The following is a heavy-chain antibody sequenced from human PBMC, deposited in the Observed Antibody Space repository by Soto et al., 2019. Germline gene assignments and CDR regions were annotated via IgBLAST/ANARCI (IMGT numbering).Heavy chain of an antibody. V-gene: IGHV4-34*01. D-gene: IGHD2-2*01. J-gene: IGHJ4*02. Sequence: ETLSLTCAVYGGSFSDYYWSWIRQPPGKGLEWIGEINHSGSTNYNPSLKSRFTISVDTSKNQFSLKLSSVTAADTAVYYCARGRGEGYCSSTSCYGYWGQGTLVTVSS. CDR3: ARGRGEGYCSSTSCYGY. CDR1: GGSFSDYY. CDR2: INHSGST.